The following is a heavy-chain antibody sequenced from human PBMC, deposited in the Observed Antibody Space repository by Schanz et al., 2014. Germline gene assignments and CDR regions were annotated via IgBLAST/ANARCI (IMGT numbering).Heavy chain of an antibody. Sequence: EVQLLESGGGLVQPGGSLRLSCIGSGFTFRSYALGWVRQAPGKGLEWVSLVSASGGGPFYADSVKGRFTISRDNAKNSLYLQMNSLRAEDTGVYYCARGREVVAKIFDVWGQGTMVTVSS. CDR1: GFTFRSYA. CDR3: ARGREVVAKIFDV. V-gene: IGHV3-23*01. CDR2: VSASGGGP. J-gene: IGHJ3*01. D-gene: IGHD3-22*01.